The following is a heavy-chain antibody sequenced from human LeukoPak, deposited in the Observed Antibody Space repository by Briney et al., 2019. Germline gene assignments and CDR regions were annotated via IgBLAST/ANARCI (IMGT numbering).Heavy chain of an antibody. V-gene: IGHV3-53*01. D-gene: IGHD6-19*01. CDR3: ARGRFSSGWHFDY. CDR1: GFTVSSNY. Sequence: PGGSLRLSCAASGFTVSSNYMSRVRQAPGKGLEWVSLIYSGGSTYYADSVKGRFTISRDNSKNTLYLQMNSLSADDTAVYYCARGRFSSGWHFDYWGQGTLVSVSS. CDR2: IYSGGST. J-gene: IGHJ4*02.